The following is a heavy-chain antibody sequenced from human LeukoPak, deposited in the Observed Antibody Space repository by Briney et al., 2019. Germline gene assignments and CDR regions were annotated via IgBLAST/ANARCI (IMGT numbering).Heavy chain of an antibody. CDR1: GYRVTNYW. D-gene: IGHD1-26*01. Sequence: GESLKISCKGSGYRVTNYWIGWVRQMPGKGLEWMGIIYPGDSDTRYSPSFQGQVTISADKSIGTAYLQWSSLKASDTAMYYCARWTTTTTALDSWGQGTLVTVSS. V-gene: IGHV5-51*03. J-gene: IGHJ5*02. CDR2: IYPGDSDT. CDR3: ARWTTTTTALDS.